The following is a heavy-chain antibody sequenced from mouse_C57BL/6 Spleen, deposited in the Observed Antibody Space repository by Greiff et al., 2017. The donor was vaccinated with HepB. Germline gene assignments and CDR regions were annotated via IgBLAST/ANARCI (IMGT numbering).Heavy chain of an antibody. CDR2: IDPSDSYT. V-gene: IGHV1-50*01. CDR3: ARSGRQLRLRHFDY. D-gene: IGHD3-2*02. J-gene: IGHJ2*01. Sequence: QVQLKQPGAELVKPGASVKLSCKASGYTFTSYWMQWVKQRPGQGLEWIGEIDPSDSYTNYNQKFKGKATLTVDTSSSTAYMQLSSLTSEDSAVYYCARSGRQLRLRHFDYWGQGTTLTVSS. CDR1: GYTFTSYW.